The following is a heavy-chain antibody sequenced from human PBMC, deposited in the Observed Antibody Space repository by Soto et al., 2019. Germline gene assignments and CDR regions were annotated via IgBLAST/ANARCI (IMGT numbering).Heavy chain of an antibody. CDR1: GYTFTSYY. CDR3: AKESAYSSSAMDV. Sequence: LKVSYKGSGYTFTSYYMHWVRQAPGKGLEWMGWINPNSGGTNYAQKFQGWVTMTTDTSISTAYMEMSRLRSDDSAVYYWAKESAYSSSAMDVWGQETTVTVSS. D-gene: IGHD6-6*01. V-gene: IGHV1-2*04. CDR2: INPNSGGT. J-gene: IGHJ6*02.